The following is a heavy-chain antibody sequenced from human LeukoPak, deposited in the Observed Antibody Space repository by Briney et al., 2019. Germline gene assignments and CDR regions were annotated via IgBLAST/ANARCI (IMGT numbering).Heavy chain of an antibody. CDR1: GFTFSRYW. Sequence: GGSLRLSCVVSGFTFSRYWMSWVRQAPGKGLEWVATITEDGSGKYYVDSVKGRFTISRDNAKNSLYLQMNSLRAEDTAVYYCARSRYTVISAPYSEYFQEWGQGTLVTVSS. CDR3: ARSRYTVISAPYSEYFQE. J-gene: IGHJ1*01. V-gene: IGHV3-7*01. CDR2: ITEDGSGK. D-gene: IGHD2-2*02.